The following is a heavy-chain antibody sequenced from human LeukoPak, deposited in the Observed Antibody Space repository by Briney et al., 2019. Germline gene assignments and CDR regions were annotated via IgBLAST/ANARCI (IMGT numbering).Heavy chain of an antibody. V-gene: IGHV3-7*04. CDR1: GFTFNTYW. CDR3: ARLIRAWFDY. CDR2: IKQDGSDK. Sequence: PGRPLRLSCAASGFTFNTYWMSWVRQAPGKGLEWVANIKQDGSDKYYVDSVKGRFTISRDNAKNSLYLQMNSLRAEDTAVYYCARLIRAWFDYWGQGTLVTVSS. D-gene: IGHD3-22*01. J-gene: IGHJ4*02.